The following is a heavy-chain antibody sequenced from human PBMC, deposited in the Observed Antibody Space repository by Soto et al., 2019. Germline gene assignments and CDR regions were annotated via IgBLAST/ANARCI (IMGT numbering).Heavy chain of an antibody. CDR2: ISGSGVGT. D-gene: IGHD2-21*01. V-gene: IGHV3-23*01. Sequence: PGGSLRLSCAASGFTFSSYAMSWVRQAPGKGLEWVSAISGSGVGTYYADSVKGRFTISRDNAKNSLFLQMNSLRAEDTALYHCASGPISNDHYFDFRGQGAQVTVSS. CDR1: GFTFSSYA. J-gene: IGHJ4*02. CDR3: ASGPISNDHYFDF.